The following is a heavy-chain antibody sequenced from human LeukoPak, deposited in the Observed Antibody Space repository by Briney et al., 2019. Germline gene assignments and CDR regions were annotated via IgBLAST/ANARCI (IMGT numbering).Heavy chain of an antibody. Sequence: SETLSLTCTVSGGSISSGNDYWSWIRQPAGKGVEWIGRIYTNGSTNYNPSLKSRVTISVATSKNQFSLKLSSVTAADTAVYYCAVQVYSGWDVWGKGTTVTISS. CDR3: AVQVYSGWDV. CDR2: IYTNGST. D-gene: IGHD6-19*01. CDR1: GGSISSGNDY. V-gene: IGHV4-61*02. J-gene: IGHJ6*04.